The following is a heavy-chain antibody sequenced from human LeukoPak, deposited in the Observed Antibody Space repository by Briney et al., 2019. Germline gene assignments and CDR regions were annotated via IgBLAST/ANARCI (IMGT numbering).Heavy chain of an antibody. Sequence: SETLSLTCTVSGDSISSGTYYWGWIRQPPGKGLEWIGSIYYSGSTSYNPSLESRVTISVDTSKNQFSLKLDSVTAADTAVYYCARNASGSGTSYFDYWGQGTLVTVSS. D-gene: IGHD1-26*01. V-gene: IGHV4-39*01. CDR3: ARNASGSGTSYFDY. J-gene: IGHJ4*02. CDR2: IYYSGST. CDR1: GDSISSGTYY.